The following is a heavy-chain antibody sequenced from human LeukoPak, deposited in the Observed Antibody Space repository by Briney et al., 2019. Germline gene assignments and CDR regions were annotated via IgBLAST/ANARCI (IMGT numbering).Heavy chain of an antibody. Sequence: TGGSLRLSCAASGFTFSSSAMSWVRQAPGMGLEWVSAISNNGGYTYYADSVQGRFTISRDNSKSTLCLQMNSLRAEDTAVYYCARPGDCSSTSCSQDFQHWGQGTLVTVSS. J-gene: IGHJ1*01. CDR2: ISNNGGYT. CDR1: GFTFSSSA. CDR3: ARPGDCSSTSCSQDFQH. D-gene: IGHD2-2*01. V-gene: IGHV3-23*01.